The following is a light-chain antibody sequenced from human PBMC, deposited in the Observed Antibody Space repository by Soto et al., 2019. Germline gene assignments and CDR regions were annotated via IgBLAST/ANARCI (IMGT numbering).Light chain of an antibody. V-gene: IGKV1-27*01. CDR2: AAS. Sequence: DIQMTQSPSSLSASVGDRVTITCRASQGISNYLAWYQQKPGKVPKLLIYAASTLQPGVPSRFSGSGSGTDFTLTISSLQPEDVATYYCQKYNSAPPFGQGTKVEIK. J-gene: IGKJ1*01. CDR1: QGISNY. CDR3: QKYNSAPP.